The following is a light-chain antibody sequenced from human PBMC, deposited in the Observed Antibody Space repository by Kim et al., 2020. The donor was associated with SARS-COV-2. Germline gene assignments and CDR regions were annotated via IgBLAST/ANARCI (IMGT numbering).Light chain of an antibody. J-gene: IGKJ3*01. CDR2: KAS. V-gene: IGKV1-5*03. Sequence: EIQMTQSPSTLSASVGDRVTITCRASQTISSWLAWYQQKPGKAPNLLIYKASTLESGVPSRFSGSGSGTEFTLTISSLQPDDFATYYCQQYNSSPLTFGPGTKVDIK. CDR3: QQYNSSPLT. CDR1: QTISSW.